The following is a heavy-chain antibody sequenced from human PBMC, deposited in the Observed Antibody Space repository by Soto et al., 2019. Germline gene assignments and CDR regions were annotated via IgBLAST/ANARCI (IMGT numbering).Heavy chain of an antibody. CDR2: IYYSGST. D-gene: IGHD4-17*01. J-gene: IGHJ4*02. CDR3: ATFGDYGFYYFDY. V-gene: IGHV4-59*08. CDR1: GGSISSYY. Sequence: SETLSLTCTVSGGSISSYYWSWIRQPPGKGLEWIGYIYYSGSTNYNPSLKSRVTISVDTSKNQFSLKLSSVTAADTAVYYCATFGDYGFYYFDYWGQGTLVTVSS.